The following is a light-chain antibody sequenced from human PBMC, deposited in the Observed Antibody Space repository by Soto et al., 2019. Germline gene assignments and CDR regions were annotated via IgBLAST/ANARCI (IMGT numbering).Light chain of an antibody. CDR2: GAS. J-gene: IGKJ1*01. CDR3: QQYLSAPWT. Sequence: EIVLTQSPGTLSLSPGERATLSCRASQSFRFNYLAWYRQKPGQAPRLLIYGASTRATGIQDTFSGSGSGTDFTLTISRLEPEDFAVYYCQQYLSAPWTFGQGTRVEI. CDR1: QSFRFNY. V-gene: IGKV3-20*01.